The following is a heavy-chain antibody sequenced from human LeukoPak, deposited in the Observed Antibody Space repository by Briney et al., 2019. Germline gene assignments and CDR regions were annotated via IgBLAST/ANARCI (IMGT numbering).Heavy chain of an antibody. Sequence: SETLSLTCTLSGGSISSYYWSWIRQPPGKGLEWIGYIYYSGNTNYNPSLKSRVTISIDTSKNQFSLNLTSVTAADTAVYYCARVYCSGGRCSGWFDPWGQGTLVTVSS. CDR1: GGSISSYY. CDR2: IYYSGNT. J-gene: IGHJ5*02. V-gene: IGHV4-59*01. D-gene: IGHD2-15*01. CDR3: ARVYCSGGRCSGWFDP.